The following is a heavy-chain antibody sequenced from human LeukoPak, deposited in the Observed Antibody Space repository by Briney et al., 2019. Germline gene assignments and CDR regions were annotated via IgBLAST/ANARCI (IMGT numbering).Heavy chain of an antibody. J-gene: IGHJ4*02. V-gene: IGHV3-23*01. Sequence: GGSLRLSCAASGFTFSSYAMSWVRQAPGKGREWVSAIIGSGGSTYYADSVKGLVTISRENSKNTMYLKMKRLRAEDTAVYYCAKDHYDSSGYPGHFDYWGQGTLVTVSS. D-gene: IGHD3-22*01. CDR3: AKDHYDSSGYPGHFDY. CDR1: GFTFSSYA. CDR2: IIGSGGST.